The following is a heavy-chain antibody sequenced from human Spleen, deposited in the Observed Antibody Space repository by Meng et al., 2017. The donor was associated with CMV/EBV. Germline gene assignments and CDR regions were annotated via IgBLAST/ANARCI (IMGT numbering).Heavy chain of an antibody. CDR2: ISASGSAK. CDR3: ARSLFDSNDPFDY. J-gene: IGHJ4*02. D-gene: IGHD3-22*01. Sequence: GGSLRLSCAVYGGSFSGYYWSWIRQAPGKGLEWVSSISASGSAKHYAASLRGRFTVSRDNAKNSLYLQMDSLRADDTAVYYCARSLFDSNDPFDYWGRGTVVTVSS. CDR1: GGSFSGYY. V-gene: IGHV3-11*04.